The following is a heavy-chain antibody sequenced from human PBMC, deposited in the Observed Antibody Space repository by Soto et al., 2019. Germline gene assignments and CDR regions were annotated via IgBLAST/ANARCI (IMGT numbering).Heavy chain of an antibody. D-gene: IGHD2-8*01. CDR2: ISYDGSYK. J-gene: IGHJ4*02. V-gene: IGHV3-30-3*01. CDR3: ARGVNELDY. Sequence: QVQLVESGGGVVQPGRSLRLSCAASGFTFSSYALHWVRQPLGKGLEWVAVISYDGSYKYYADSVKGRFTISRDNSKNTLYLQMNSLRAEDTAVYYCARGVNELDYWGQGTLVTVSS. CDR1: GFTFSSYA.